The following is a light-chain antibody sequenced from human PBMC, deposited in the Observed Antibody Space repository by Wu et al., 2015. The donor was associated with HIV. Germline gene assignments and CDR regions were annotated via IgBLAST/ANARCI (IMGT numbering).Light chain of an antibody. J-gene: IGKJ1*01. CDR1: QSVATN. CDR2: GAS. Sequence: EIVLTQSPATLSLSPGERATLSCRASQSVATNLAWYQQKPGQSPRLLIYGASNRATGIPDRFSGSGSGTDFTLTISRLEPEDFAVYYCQQYGSSPATFGRGTKVE. V-gene: IGKV3-20*01. CDR3: QQYGSSPAT.